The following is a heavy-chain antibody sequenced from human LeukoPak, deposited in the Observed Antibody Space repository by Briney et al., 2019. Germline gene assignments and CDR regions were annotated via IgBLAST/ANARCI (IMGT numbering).Heavy chain of an antibody. Sequence: GGSLRLSCAASGFTFSSYAMSWVRQAPGKGLEWVSAISGSGGSTYYADSVKGRFTISRDNSKNTLYLQMNSLRAEDTAVYYCAKGKGYCSSTSCPLDYWGQGTLVTVSS. CDR3: AKGKGYCSSTSCPLDY. J-gene: IGHJ4*02. D-gene: IGHD2-2*01. CDR1: GFTFSSYA. V-gene: IGHV3-23*01. CDR2: ISGSGGST.